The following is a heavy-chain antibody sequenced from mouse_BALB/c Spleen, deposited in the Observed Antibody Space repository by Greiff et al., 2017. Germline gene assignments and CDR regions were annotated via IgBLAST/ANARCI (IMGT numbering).Heavy chain of an antibody. CDR3: AREGMDY. V-gene: IGHV5-4*02. CDR1: GFTFSDYY. CDR2: ISDGGSYT. Sequence: EVQLVESGGGLVKPGGSLKLSCAASGFTFSDYYMYWVRQTPEKRLEWVATISDGGSYTYYPDSVKGRFTISRDNAKNNLYLQRSSLKSEDTAMYYCAREGMDYWGQGTSVTVSS. J-gene: IGHJ4*01.